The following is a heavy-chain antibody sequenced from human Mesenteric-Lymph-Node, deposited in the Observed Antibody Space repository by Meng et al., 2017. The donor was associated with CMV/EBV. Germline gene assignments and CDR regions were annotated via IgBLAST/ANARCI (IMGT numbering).Heavy chain of an antibody. CDR3: ASSSSWPSYYYYGMDV. Sequence: ASVKVSCKTSGYTFTGYSLHWFRQAPGQGLEWMGIINPSGGSTSYAQKFQGRVTMTRDTSTSTVYMELSSLRSEDTAVYYCASSSSWPSYYYYGMDVWGQGTTVTVSS. V-gene: IGHV1-46*01. D-gene: IGHD6-13*01. J-gene: IGHJ6*02. CDR1: GYTFTGYS. CDR2: INPSGGST.